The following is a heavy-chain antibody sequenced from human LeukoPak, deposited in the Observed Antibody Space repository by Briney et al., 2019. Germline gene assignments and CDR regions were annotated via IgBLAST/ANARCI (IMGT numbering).Heavy chain of an antibody. V-gene: IGHV1-46*01. J-gene: IGHJ1*01. CDR3: ARALYCGGDLCHPRRPQREYFQH. D-gene: IGHD2-21*02. CDR2: INPSGGST. CDR1: GYTFTSYY. Sequence: ASVKVSCKASGYTFTSYYMHWVRQAPGQGLEWMGIINPSGGSTSYAQKFQGRVTMTRDTSTSTVYMELSSLRSEDTAVYYCARALYCGGDLCHPRRPQREYFQHWGQGTLVTVSS.